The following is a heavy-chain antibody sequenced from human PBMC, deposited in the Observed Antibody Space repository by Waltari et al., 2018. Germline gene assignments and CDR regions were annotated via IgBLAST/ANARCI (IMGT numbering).Heavy chain of an antibody. CDR3: ARLYYDFWSGYYIDY. CDR1: GGSISSSSYC. D-gene: IGHD3-3*01. V-gene: IGHV4-39*07. CDR2: IYYSGST. J-gene: IGHJ4*02. Sequence: QLQLQESGPGLVKPSETLSLTCTVPGGSISSSSYCWGWIRQPPGKGLEWIGSIYYSGSTYYNPSLKSRVNISVDTSKNQFSLKLSSVTAADTAVYYCARLYYDFWSGYYIDYWGQGTLVTVSS.